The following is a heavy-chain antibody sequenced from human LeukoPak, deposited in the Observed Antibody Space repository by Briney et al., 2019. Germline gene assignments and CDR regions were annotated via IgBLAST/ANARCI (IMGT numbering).Heavy chain of an antibody. CDR1: GGSISSSSYY. D-gene: IGHD3-22*01. V-gene: IGHV4-39*01. J-gene: IGHJ4*02. CDR2: IYYSGST. CDR3: ARRDDSFPFDY. Sequence: SETLSLTCTVSGGSISSSSYYWGWIRQPPGKGLEWIRSIYYSGSTYYNPSLKSRVTISVDTSKNQFSLKLSSVTAADTAVYYCARRDDSFPFDYWGQGTLVTVSS.